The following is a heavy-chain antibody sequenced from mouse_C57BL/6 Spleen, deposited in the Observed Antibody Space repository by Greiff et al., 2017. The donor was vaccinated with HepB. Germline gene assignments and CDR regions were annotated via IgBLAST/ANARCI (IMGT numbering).Heavy chain of an antibody. V-gene: IGHV5-6*01. Sequence: EVQGVESGGDLVKPGGSLKLSCAASGFTFSSYGMSWVRQTPDKRLEWVATISSGGSYTYYPDSVKGRFTISRDNAKNTLYLQMSSLKAEDTAMYYCARKEGAAQATFAYWGQGTLVTVSA. CDR3: ARKEGAAQATFAY. D-gene: IGHD3-2*02. CDR1: GFTFSSYG. CDR2: ISSGGSYT. J-gene: IGHJ3*01.